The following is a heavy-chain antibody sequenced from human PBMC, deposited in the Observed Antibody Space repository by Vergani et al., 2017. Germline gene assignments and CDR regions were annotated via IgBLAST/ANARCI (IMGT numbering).Heavy chain of an antibody. CDR2: IYYSGST. CDR3: ARTPVFIVGATGVDY. V-gene: IGHV4-31*03. Sequence: QVQMQESGPGLVKPSQTLSLTCTVSGGSISSGGYYWSWIRQHPGKGLEWIGYIYYSGSTYYNPSLKSRVTISVDTSKNQFSLKLSSVTAADTAVYYCARTPVFIVGATGVDYWGQGTLVTVSS. D-gene: IGHD1-26*01. J-gene: IGHJ4*02. CDR1: GGSISSGGYY.